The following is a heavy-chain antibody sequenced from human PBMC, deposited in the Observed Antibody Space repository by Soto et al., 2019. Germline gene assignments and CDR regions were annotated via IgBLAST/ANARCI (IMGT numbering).Heavy chain of an antibody. CDR3: ATFPLYYYDSSGSHDY. Sequence: SVKVSCKVSGYTLTELSMHWVRQAPGKGLEWMGGFDPEDGETIYAQKFQGRVTMTEDTSTDTAYMELSSLRSEDTAVYYCATFPLYYYDSSGSHDYWGQGTLVTVSS. D-gene: IGHD3-22*01. V-gene: IGHV1-24*01. J-gene: IGHJ4*02. CDR1: GYTLTELS. CDR2: FDPEDGET.